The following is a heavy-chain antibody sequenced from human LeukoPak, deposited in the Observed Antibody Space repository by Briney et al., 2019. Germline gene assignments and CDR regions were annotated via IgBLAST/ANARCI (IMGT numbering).Heavy chain of an antibody. Sequence: ASVKVSCKVSGYSLTDLNMQWVRQAPGKGRECMGGFDPEQAKTIYAQKFQGRVTMTEDTSTDTAYLELSSLRSEDTAVYYCATRSGDFWSGYENWGQGTLVTVSS. CDR2: FDPEQAKT. D-gene: IGHD3-3*01. J-gene: IGHJ4*02. CDR1: GYSLTDLN. V-gene: IGHV1-24*01. CDR3: ATRSGDFWSGYEN.